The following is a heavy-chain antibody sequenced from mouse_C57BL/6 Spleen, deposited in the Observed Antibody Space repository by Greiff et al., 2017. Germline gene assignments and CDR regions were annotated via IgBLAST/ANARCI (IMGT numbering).Heavy chain of an antibody. J-gene: IGHJ2*01. D-gene: IGHD1-1*01. V-gene: IGHV1-19*01. CDR3: ARGSYYYG. CDR2: INPYNGGT. CDR1: GYTFTDYY. Sequence: EVKVVESGPVLVKPGASVKMSCKASGYTFTDYYMNWVKQSHGKSLEWIGVINPYNGGTSYNQKFKGKATLTVDKYSSTAYMELNSLTSEDSAVYYCARGSYYYGWGQGTTLTVSS.